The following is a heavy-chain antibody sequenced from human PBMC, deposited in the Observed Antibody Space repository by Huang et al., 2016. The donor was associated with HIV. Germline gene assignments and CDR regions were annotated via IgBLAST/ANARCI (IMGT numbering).Heavy chain of an antibody. CDR3: AREFEYSSSDYAFDI. V-gene: IGHV1-69*01. CDR2: MIPILGTT. D-gene: IGHD6-6*01. J-gene: IGHJ3*02. Sequence: QVQLVQSGAEVKKSGSSVKVSCKVSGDTFSSFGFTWVRQAPGQGVEWVGEMIPILGTTTNAQKCQGRVTSTADDFTSTVKMDLSRLRSGDTAVYYCAREFEYSSSDYAFDIWGQGTMVTVSS. CDR1: GDTFSSFG.